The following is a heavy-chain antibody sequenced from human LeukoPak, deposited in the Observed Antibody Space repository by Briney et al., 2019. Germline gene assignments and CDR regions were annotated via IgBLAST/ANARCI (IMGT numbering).Heavy chain of an antibody. V-gene: IGHV1-69*02. CDR2: IIPILGIA. Sequence: SVKVSCKASGGTFSSYTISWVRQAPGQGLEWMGRIIPILGIANYAQKFQGRVTITADKSTSTAYMELSSLRSEDAAVYYCARPTTVTLEGAFDIWGQGTMVTVSS. D-gene: IGHD4-17*01. CDR1: GGTFSSYT. CDR3: ARPTTVTLEGAFDI. J-gene: IGHJ3*02.